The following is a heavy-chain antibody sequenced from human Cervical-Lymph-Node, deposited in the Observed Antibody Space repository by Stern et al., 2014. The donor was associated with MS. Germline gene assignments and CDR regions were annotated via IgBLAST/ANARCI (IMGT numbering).Heavy chain of an antibody. Sequence: QVQLGQSGAEGERPGASVKVSCKASGYTFTAYFLHWVRQAPGQGLEWMGWISPKTGSATYAQKFQDRVTMTRDTSINTGYMEVSSLRSDDTAVYYCARDRGSYSDYWGQGTLVAVSS. V-gene: IGHV1-2*02. CDR3: ARDRGSYSDY. CDR2: ISPKTGSA. CDR1: GYTFTAYF. D-gene: IGHD1-26*01. J-gene: IGHJ4*02.